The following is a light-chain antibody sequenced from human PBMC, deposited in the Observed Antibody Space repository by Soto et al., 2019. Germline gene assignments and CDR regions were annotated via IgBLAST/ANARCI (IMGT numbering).Light chain of an antibody. CDR3: QQSYSTPIT. CDR1: QGVSGY. V-gene: IGKV1-39*01. CDR2: AAS. J-gene: IGKJ1*01. Sequence: DVEMTQSPSSLSASVGDRVTITCRASQGVSGYLNWFQQKPGKAPKLLIYAASSLQSGVPSRFSGSGSGTDFTLTISSLQPEDFAPYYCQQSYSTPITFGQGTKV.